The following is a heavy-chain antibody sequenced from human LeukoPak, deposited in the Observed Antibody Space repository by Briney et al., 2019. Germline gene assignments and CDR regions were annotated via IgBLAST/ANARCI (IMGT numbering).Heavy chain of an antibody. V-gene: IGHV3-7*01. CDR3: ARDGDGYKSIPFDD. J-gene: IGHJ4*02. CDR1: GFTFSSYW. CDR2: IKQDGSEK. Sequence: PGGSLRLSCAASGFTFSSYWMSWVRQAPGKGLEWVANIKQDGSEKYYVDSVKGRFTISRDNAKNSLYLQMNNLSIEDTAVYYCARDGDGYKSIPFDDWGQGALVTVSS. D-gene: IGHD5-12*01.